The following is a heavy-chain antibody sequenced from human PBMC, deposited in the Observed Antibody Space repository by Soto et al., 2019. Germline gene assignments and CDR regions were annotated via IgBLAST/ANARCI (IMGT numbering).Heavy chain of an antibody. V-gene: IGHV3-74*01. J-gene: IGHJ3*02. CDR3: ASLNSGTYKGDAFDI. D-gene: IGHD1-26*01. Sequence: EVQLVESGGGLVRPGGSLRLSCEASGFTFSNFWMYWVRQAPGKGLVWLSRIKGDGSSTSYADSVQGRFTISRDNAQKTVYLQMNSLRAEDTAVYYCASLNSGTYKGDAFDIWGQGTLVSVSS. CDR2: IKGDGSST. CDR1: GFTFSNFW.